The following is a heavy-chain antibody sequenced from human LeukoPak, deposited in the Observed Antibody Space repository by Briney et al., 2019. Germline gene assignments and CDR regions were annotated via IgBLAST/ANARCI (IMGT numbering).Heavy chain of an antibody. D-gene: IGHD2-21*02. CDR3: AKRGGLPPLDYYYYYMDV. CDR2: ISGSGGST. V-gene: IGHV3-23*01. J-gene: IGHJ6*03. CDR1: GFTFSSFA. Sequence: GGSLRLSCAASGFTFSSFAMSWVRQAPGKGLDWVSAISGSGGSTYYADSVKGRFTISRDNSKNTLHLQMNSLRAEDTAVYYCAKRGGLPPLDYYYYYMDVWGKGTTVTVSS.